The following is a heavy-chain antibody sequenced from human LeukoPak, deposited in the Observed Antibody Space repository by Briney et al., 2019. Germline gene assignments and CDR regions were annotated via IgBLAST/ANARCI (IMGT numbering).Heavy chain of an antibody. CDR2: IKSDGSDK. Sequence: GGSLRLSCAASGFTFSGSAMSWVRQAPGEGLEWVANIKSDGSDKHYVDSVKGRFTISRDNAKNSLYLQMNSLTAEDTAVYYCASTVRLDYWGQGTLVTVSS. J-gene: IGHJ4*02. CDR1: GFTFSGSA. D-gene: IGHD3-22*01. V-gene: IGHV3-7*03. CDR3: ASTVRLDY.